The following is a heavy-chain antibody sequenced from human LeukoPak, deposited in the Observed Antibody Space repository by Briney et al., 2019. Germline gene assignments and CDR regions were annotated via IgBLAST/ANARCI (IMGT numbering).Heavy chain of an antibody. CDR1: GFSLSTRGVA. CDR2: IYWDDDK. D-gene: IGHD1-14*01. Sequence: SGPTLVKPTQTLTLTCTFSGFSLSTRGVAVGWIRQPPGKALEWLALIYWDDDKRYNPSLKSRLTIIKDTSKNQVVLTMTNMDPVDTATYYCAHSISRWSPMYYFDYWGQRILVTVSS. V-gene: IGHV2-5*02. J-gene: IGHJ4*02. CDR3: AHSISRWSPMYYFDY.